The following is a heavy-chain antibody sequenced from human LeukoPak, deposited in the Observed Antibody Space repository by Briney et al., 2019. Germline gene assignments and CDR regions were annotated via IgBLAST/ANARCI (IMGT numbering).Heavy chain of an antibody. Sequence: SVKVSCKASGGTFSSYAISWVRQAPGQGLEWMGGIIPIFGTAIYAQKFQGRVTITTDESTSTAYMELSSLRSEDTAVYYCAVAIFGVAGDAFDIWGQGTMVTVSS. CDR1: GGTFSSYA. CDR3: AVAIFGVAGDAFDI. D-gene: IGHD3-3*02. CDR2: IIPIFGTA. J-gene: IGHJ3*02. V-gene: IGHV1-69*05.